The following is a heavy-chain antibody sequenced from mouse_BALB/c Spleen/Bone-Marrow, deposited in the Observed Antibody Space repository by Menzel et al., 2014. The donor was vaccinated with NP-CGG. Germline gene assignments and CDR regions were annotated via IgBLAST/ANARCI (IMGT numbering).Heavy chain of an antibody. D-gene: IGHD2-4*01. CDR2: IYPGDGDT. V-gene: IGHV1-87*01. Sequence: VQLQQSGAELARPGASVKLSCKASGYTFTSYWMQWVKQRPGQGLEWIGAIYPGDGDTRYTQKFKSKATLTADKSSSTAYMQLSSLASEDSAVYYCARGDYETWFAYWGQGTLVTVSA. CDR1: GYTFTSYW. J-gene: IGHJ3*01. CDR3: ARGDYETWFAY.